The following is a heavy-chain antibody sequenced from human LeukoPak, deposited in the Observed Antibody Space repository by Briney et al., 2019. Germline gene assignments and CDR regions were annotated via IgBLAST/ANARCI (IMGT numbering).Heavy chain of an antibody. CDR1: GFTFSHAW. Sequence: GGSLRLSCAASGFTFSHAWMSWVRQAPGKGLEWVGRIKNKPDGGTTDYAAPVQGRFTISRDDSKNTLSLQMNSLKAEDTAVYYCTVVNYGSGSYPLGYWGQGTLVTVSS. CDR2: IKNKPDGGTT. V-gene: IGHV3-15*01. CDR3: TVVNYGSGSYPLGY. J-gene: IGHJ4*02. D-gene: IGHD3-10*01.